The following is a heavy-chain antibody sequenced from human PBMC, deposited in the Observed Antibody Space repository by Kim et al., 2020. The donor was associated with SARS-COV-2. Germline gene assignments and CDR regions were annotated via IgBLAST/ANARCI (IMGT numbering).Heavy chain of an antibody. Sequence: GGSLRLSCAASGFTFSNYAMSWVRQAPGKGLEWVSAISGSDGTTHYADSVKGRFTISRDNSKNTLYLQMNSLRAEDTAVYYCAKGPYCSGGSCWSYFDSWGQGTLVTVSS. V-gene: IGHV3-23*01. CDR2: ISGSDGTT. J-gene: IGHJ4*02. D-gene: IGHD2-15*01. CDR1: GFTFSNYA. CDR3: AKGPYCSGGSCWSYFDS.